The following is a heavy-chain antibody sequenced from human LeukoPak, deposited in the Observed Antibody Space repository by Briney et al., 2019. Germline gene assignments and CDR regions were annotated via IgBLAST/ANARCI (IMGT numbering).Heavy chain of an antibody. D-gene: IGHD6-13*01. V-gene: IGHV3-9*01. CDR2: ISWNSGSI. J-gene: IGHJ4*02. CDR3: TSYSSSGKFDY. CDR1: GFTFSSYS. Sequence: GGSLRLSCAASGFTFSSYSMHWVRQAPGKGLEWVSGISWNSGSIGYADSVKGRFTISRDNAKNSLYLQMNSLRAEDTALYYCTSYSSSGKFDYWGQGTLVTVSS.